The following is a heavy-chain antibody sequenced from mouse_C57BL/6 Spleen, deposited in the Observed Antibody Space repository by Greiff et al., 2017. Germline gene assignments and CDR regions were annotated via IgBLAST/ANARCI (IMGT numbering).Heavy chain of an antibody. CDR2: IDPENGDT. D-gene: IGHD2-3*01. CDR3: TREYDDGVDY. CDR1: GFNIKDDY. Sequence: VQLQQSGAELVRPGASVKLSCTASGFNIKDDYMHWVKQRPEQGLEWIGWIDPENGDTEYASKFQGKATITADTSSNTAYLQLSSLTSEDTAVYYCTREYDDGVDYWGQGTSVTVSS. V-gene: IGHV14-4*01. J-gene: IGHJ4*01.